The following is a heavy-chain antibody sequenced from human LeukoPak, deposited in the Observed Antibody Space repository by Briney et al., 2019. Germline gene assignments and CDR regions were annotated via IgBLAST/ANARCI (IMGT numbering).Heavy chain of an antibody. CDR3: ARKPPTGRELRYFDWPPHAAFDI. Sequence: SGTLSLTCAVSGGSISSSNWWSWVRQPPGKGLEWIGEIYHSGSTNYNPSLKSRVTISVDKSKNQFSLKLSSVTAADTAVYYCARKPPTGRELRYFDWPPHAAFDIWGQGTMVTVSS. V-gene: IGHV4-4*02. D-gene: IGHD3-9*01. CDR1: GGSISSSNW. J-gene: IGHJ3*02. CDR2: IYHSGST.